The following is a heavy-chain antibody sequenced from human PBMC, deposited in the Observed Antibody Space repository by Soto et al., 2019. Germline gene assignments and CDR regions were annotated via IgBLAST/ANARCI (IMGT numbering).Heavy chain of an antibody. CDR3: ARDRHILTGYYRDNYYYGMDV. Sequence: ETLSLTCAVYGGSFSGYYWSWIRQPPGKGLEWIGEINHSGSTNYNPSLKSRVTISVDTSKNQFSLKLSSVTAADTAVYYCARDRHILTGYYRDNYYYGMDVWGQGTTVTVSS. D-gene: IGHD3-9*01. J-gene: IGHJ6*02. V-gene: IGHV4-34*01. CDR1: GGSFSGYY. CDR2: INHSGST.